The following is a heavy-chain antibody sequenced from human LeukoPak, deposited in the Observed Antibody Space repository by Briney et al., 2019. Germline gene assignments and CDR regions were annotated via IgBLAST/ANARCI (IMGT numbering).Heavy chain of an antibody. CDR3: ARGMYYDFWSGYYQGLNFDY. J-gene: IGHJ4*02. Sequence: ASVKVSCKASGYTFTSYGISWVRQAPGQGLEWMGWISAYNGNTNYAQELQGRVTMTTDTSTSTAYMELRSLRSDDTAVYYCARGMYYDFWSGYYQGLNFDYWGQGTLVTVSS. V-gene: IGHV1-18*01. CDR2: ISAYNGNT. D-gene: IGHD3-3*01. CDR1: GYTFTSYG.